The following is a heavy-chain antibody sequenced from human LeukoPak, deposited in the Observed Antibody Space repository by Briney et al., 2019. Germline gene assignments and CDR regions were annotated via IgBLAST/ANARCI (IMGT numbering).Heavy chain of an antibody. CDR3: ARAYQLPRSFDI. Sequence: SETLSLTCTVSGGSISSGGYYWSWIRQHPGKGLEWIGYIYHSGSTYYNPSLKSRVTISVDTSKNQFSLKLSSVTAADTAVYYCARAYQLPRSFDIWGQGTMVTVSS. CDR1: GGSISSGGYY. J-gene: IGHJ3*02. D-gene: IGHD2-2*01. V-gene: IGHV4-31*03. CDR2: IYHSGST.